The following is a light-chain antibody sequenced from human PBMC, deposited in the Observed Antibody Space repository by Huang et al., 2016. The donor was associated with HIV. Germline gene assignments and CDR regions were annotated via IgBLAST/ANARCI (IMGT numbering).Light chain of an antibody. V-gene: IGKV3-11*01. J-gene: IGKJ2*01. CDR2: AAS. CDR1: QSVSSY. CDR3: QQRSNWPT. Sequence: EIVLTQYPATLSLSPGERATLSCRASQSVSSYFAWYQQKPGQAPRLLIYAASNRATGIPARFSGSGSGTDFTLTISSLEPEDFAVYYCQQRSNWPTFGQGTKLEIK.